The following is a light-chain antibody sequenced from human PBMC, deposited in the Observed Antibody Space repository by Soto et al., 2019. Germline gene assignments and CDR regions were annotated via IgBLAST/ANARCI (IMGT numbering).Light chain of an antibody. J-gene: IGKJ1*01. CDR3: QQYGSSPRT. Sequence: EGVLTQSPGTPSLSPGERATLSCRASQSVTSPFLAWYQQKPGQPPRLLIYSTSGRATGIPDRFSGSGSGTDFTLTISSLEPEDSAVYYCQQYGSSPRTFGQGTKVDI. CDR1: QSVTSPF. V-gene: IGKV3-20*01. CDR2: STS.